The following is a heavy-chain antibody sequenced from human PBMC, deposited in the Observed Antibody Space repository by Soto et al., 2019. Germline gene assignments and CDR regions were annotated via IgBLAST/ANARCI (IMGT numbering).Heavy chain of an antibody. J-gene: IGHJ4*02. CDR1: GFTLSDHY. Sequence: EVQLVESGGGLVQPGGSLRLSCAASGFTLSDHYLDWVHQAPGKGLEWVGRSRNKANGYTTEYAASVEGRFTISRDDSENSLYLQMNSLKTEDTAVYFCARDFGSDWSDYWGQGTLVSVSS. D-gene: IGHD3-9*01. V-gene: IGHV3-72*01. CDR2: SRNKANGYTT. CDR3: ARDFGSDWSDY.